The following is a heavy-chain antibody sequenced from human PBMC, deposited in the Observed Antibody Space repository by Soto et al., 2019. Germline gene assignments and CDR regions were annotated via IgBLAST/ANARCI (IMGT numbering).Heavy chain of an antibody. CDR3: AKVFGITGTTSYYYGMDV. J-gene: IGHJ6*02. CDR2: ISGSGGST. V-gene: IGHV3-23*01. Sequence: EVQLLESGGGLVQPGGSLRLSCAASGFTFSSYAMSWVRQAPGKGLEWVSAISGSGGSTYCADSVKGRFTISRDNSNNTLYLQMNSLRAEDTAVYYCAKVFGITGTTSYYYGMDVWGQGTTVTVSS. CDR1: GFTFSSYA. D-gene: IGHD1-7*01.